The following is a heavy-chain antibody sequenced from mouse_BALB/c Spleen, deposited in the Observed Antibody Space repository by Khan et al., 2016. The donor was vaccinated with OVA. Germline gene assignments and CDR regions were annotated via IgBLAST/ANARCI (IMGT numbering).Heavy chain of an antibody. CDR2: ISYSGST. V-gene: IGHV3-2*02. CDR1: GYSITSNYA. CDR3: ARVNYYGCAIDY. Sequence: VQLQESGPGLVKPSQSLSLTCTVTGYSITSNYAWNWIRQFPGNKLEWMGYISYSGSTNYNPSLKSRISITRDTSKNQFFLQLNSVTTEGTARYFCARVNYYGCAIDYWGQGTSITVSS. J-gene: IGHJ4*01. D-gene: IGHD1-1*01.